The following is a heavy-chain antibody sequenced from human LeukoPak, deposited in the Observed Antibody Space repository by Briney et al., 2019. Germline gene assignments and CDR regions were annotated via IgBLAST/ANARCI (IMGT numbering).Heavy chain of an antibody. J-gene: IGHJ4*02. CDR1: GLTFRNYW. CDR3: VSWSGKYYVTSEIPADS. D-gene: IGHD3-10*02. V-gene: IGHV3-7*01. CDR2: ISEDGSNE. Sequence: AGGSLRLSCAASGLTFRNYWMSWIRQAPGKGLEWAAHISEDGSNEYYVDSVKGRFTISRDNAKNSLYLQMNSLRVEDTAVYHCVSWSGKYYVTSEIPADSWGQGTLVTVSS.